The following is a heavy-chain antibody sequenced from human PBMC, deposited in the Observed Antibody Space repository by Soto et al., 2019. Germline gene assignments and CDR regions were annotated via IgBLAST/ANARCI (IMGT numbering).Heavy chain of an antibody. CDR2: ISSSSSYT. V-gene: IGHV3-11*06. CDR3: ARAETTDNFDI. J-gene: IGHJ3*02. Sequence: GCSLRLSCASSVFSFIDYYMSWIRQALGKGLEWVSYISSSSSYTNYADSVKGRFTISRDNAKNSLYLQMNSLRAEDTPVYYCARAETTDNFDIWGQGTMVTVSS. D-gene: IGHD4-17*01. CDR1: VFSFIDYY.